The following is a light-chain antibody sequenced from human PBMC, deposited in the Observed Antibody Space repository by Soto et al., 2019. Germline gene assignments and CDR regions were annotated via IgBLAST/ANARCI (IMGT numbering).Light chain of an antibody. CDR3: AAWDDSLNGAL. CDR2: NDD. CDR1: DSNIGSNT. J-gene: IGLJ2*01. V-gene: IGLV1-44*01. Sequence: QSALTQAPSVSGTPGQRVTISCSGSDSNIGSNTLNWYQQFPGTTPKLLIHNDDQRPSGVPDRFSGSKSGTSGSLAISGLQSEDEADYYCAAWDDSLNGALFGGGTKLTVL.